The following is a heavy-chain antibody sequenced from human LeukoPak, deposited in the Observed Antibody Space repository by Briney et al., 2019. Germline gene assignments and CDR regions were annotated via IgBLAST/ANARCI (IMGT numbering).Heavy chain of an antibody. CDR2: IYYSGST. J-gene: IGHJ4*02. Sequence: PSETLPLTCTVSGGSIGSSSYYWGWIRQPPGKGLEWIGSIYYSGSTYYNPSLKSRVTISVDTSKNQFSLKLSSVTAADTAVYYCASGGSPEFDYWGQGTLVTVSS. V-gene: IGHV4-39*07. CDR1: GGSIGSSSYY. D-gene: IGHD1-26*01. CDR3: ASGGSPEFDY.